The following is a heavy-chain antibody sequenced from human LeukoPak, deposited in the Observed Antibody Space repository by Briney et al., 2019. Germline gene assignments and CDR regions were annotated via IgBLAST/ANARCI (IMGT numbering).Heavy chain of an antibody. Sequence: VASVKVSCKASGYTFTIYGISWVRQAPGQGLEWMGWISAYNGHTNYPQKLQGRVTMTTDTSTSTAYMELRSLRSDDTAVYYCAREKGEGYSNYVDYWGQGTLVTVSS. V-gene: IGHV1-18*01. CDR1: GYTFTIYG. CDR3: AREKGEGYSNYVDY. D-gene: IGHD4-11*01. CDR2: ISAYNGHT. J-gene: IGHJ4*02.